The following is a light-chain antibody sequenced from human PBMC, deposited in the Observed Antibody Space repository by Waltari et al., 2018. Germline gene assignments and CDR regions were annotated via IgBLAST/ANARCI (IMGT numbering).Light chain of an antibody. CDR1: QSISTY. CDR2: DAS. J-gene: IGKJ2*01. Sequence: EIVVTQSPATLSLSPGERATLSCRASQSISTYLAWYQQKPGQPPRLLIYDASTRATGIPARFSGSGSGTDFALTISSLEPEDFGVYYWQQRSHWYTFGQGTKLEI. V-gene: IGKV3-11*01. CDR3: QQRSHWYT.